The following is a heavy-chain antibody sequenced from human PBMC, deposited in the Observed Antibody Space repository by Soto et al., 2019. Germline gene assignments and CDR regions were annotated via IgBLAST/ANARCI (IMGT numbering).Heavy chain of an antibody. CDR3: AHLFYYGDSGQHWVFQKFDS. CDR1: GFSLSTNGEG. J-gene: IGHJ4*02. Sequence: QITLKESGPTLVRPTETLTLTCAFSGFSLSTNGEGVGWIRQPPGNALEWLALIYWDFDKRYSPSLESRVTITEDTSQTQVVLTMTNTDPGDPATYYCAHLFYYGDSGQHWVFQKFDSWGQGTLVTVSS. V-gene: IGHV2-5*02. CDR2: IYWDFDK. D-gene: IGHD3-10*01.